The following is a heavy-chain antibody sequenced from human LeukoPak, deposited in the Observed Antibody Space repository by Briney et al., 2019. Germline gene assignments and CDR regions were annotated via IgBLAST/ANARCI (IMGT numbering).Heavy chain of an antibody. Sequence: SETPSLTCTVSGGSITTHYWTWIRQPPGKALEWIGYISYTGSTDYNPSLRSRVTISADTSKNQFSLKLSSVSAADTALYFCARSGGAGGIPHNWFDPWGQGTLVTVSS. D-gene: IGHD2-15*01. CDR3: ARSGGAGGIPHNWFDP. CDR1: GGSITTHY. J-gene: IGHJ5*02. V-gene: IGHV4-59*08. CDR2: ISYTGST.